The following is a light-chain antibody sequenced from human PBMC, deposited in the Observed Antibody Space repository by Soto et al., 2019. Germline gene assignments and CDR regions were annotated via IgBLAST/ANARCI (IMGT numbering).Light chain of an antibody. V-gene: IGKV1-39*01. Sequence: DIQMTQSPSSLSASVGDRVTITCRASQSISSYLNWYQQKPGKAPKLLIYAASSLERGVPSRFSGSGSGTEFTLTIRSLQPDDFATYYCLQDYNYPWTFGQGTKVDIK. CDR1: QSISSY. CDR2: AAS. CDR3: LQDYNYPWT. J-gene: IGKJ1*01.